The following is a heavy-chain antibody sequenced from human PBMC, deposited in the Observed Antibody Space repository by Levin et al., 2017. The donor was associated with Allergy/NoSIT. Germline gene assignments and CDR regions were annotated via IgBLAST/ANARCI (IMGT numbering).Heavy chain of an antibody. D-gene: IGHD1-7*01. CDR1: GGESRRRREE. CDR3: AREYNWNSGWFDP. CDR2: IYYSGST. J-gene: IGHJ5*02. V-gene: IGHV4-39*07. Sequence: SETLSLTGKGEGGESRRRREEGGGRGEGPGKGLEWIGSIYYSGSTYYNPSLPRRVTRSVDTSTNQFSLKLSSVTAADTAVEDCAREYNWNSGWFDPWGQGTLVTVSS.